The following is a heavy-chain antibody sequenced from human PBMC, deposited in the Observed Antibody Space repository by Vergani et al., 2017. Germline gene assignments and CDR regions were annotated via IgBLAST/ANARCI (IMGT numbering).Heavy chain of an antibody. J-gene: IGHJ4*02. CDR2: INPNSGGT. Sequence: QVQLVQSGAEVKKPGASVKVSCKASGYTFTGYYMHWVRQAPGQGLEWMGWINPNSGGTNYAQKFQGRVTMTRDTSISTAYMELSRLRSEDTAVYYCARDRDVGDYRLSLDYWGQGTLVTVSS. CDR1: GYTFTGYY. CDR3: ARDRDVGDYRLSLDY. D-gene: IGHD4-17*01. V-gene: IGHV1-2*02.